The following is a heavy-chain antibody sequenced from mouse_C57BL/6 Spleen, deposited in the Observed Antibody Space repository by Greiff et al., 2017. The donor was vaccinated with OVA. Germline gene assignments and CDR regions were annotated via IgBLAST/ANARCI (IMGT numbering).Heavy chain of an antibody. Sequence: QVQLQQPGAELVMPGASVKLSCKASGYTFTSYWMHWVKQRPGQGLEWIGEIDPSDSYTYYNQKFKGKSTFTVDKSSSTAYMQLSSLTSENSAVYYCARSYYGSSSWYFDVWGTGTTVTVSS. D-gene: IGHD1-1*01. CDR3: ARSYYGSSSWYFDV. J-gene: IGHJ1*03. CDR2: IDPSDSYT. V-gene: IGHV1-69*01. CDR1: GYTFTSYW.